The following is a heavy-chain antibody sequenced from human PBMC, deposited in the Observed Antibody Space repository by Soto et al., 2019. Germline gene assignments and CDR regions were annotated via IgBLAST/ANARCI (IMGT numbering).Heavy chain of an antibody. J-gene: IGHJ6*02. CDR3: ARNGTYSSSLSQYSGMDV. D-gene: IGHD1-26*01. Sequence: QVQLVQSGAEVKEPGSSVRVSCKASGGTFDNFIMSWVRQTPGQGLEWMGGIVPMLGTPTYAEKFKGRVTISATGSTSTMYMEVTSLRSEDTAIYYCARNGTYSSSLSQYSGMDVWGQGTTVTVSS. CDR1: GGTFDNFI. V-gene: IGHV1-69*01. CDR2: IVPMLGTP.